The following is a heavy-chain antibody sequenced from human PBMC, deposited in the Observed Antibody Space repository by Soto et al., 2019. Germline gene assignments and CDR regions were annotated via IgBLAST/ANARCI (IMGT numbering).Heavy chain of an antibody. CDR3: AKRSYYD. J-gene: IGHJ6*01. Sequence: PVVSLRRSCTSSVFLFSDSLMSLFLQAPGKGLEWIGRIKSKGSGGTTDYATPVKGRLTISRDDSKTTVYLQMNSLKIEDTGVYLCAKRSYYD. V-gene: IGHV3-15*01. CDR2: IKSKGSGGTT. CDR1: VFLFSDSL.